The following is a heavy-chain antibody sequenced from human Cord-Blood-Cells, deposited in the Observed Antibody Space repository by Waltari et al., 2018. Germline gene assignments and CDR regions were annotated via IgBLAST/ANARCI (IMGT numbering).Heavy chain of an antibody. CDR3: ATSLTGTTKGDAFDI. J-gene: IGHJ3*02. CDR2: FAPEDGKT. Sequence: QVQLVQSGAEVKKPGASVKVSCKVSGYTLTELSMHWVRQAPGKGLEWMGGFAPEDGKTIYAQKFQGRDTMTEYTTTDTAYMELGSLRSEDTAVYYCATSLTGTTKGDAFDIWGQGTMVTVSS. D-gene: IGHD1-7*01. CDR1: GYTLTELS. V-gene: IGHV1-24*01.